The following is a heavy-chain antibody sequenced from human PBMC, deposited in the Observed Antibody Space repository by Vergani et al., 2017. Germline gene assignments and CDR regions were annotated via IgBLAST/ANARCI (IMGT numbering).Heavy chain of an antibody. CDR2: VSLYNGNI. V-gene: IGHV1-18*01. D-gene: IGHD3-16*01. CDR3: ASESYYDNILDTYHHRSYYGMDV. J-gene: IGHJ6*02. CDR1: GYSFINYG. Sequence: QSQLVQSGDEVKKPGASVKVSCKTSGYSFINYGISWVRQAPGQGLEWVGWVSLYNGNINHGQKIQGRVTMTTDTSTRSAYMQLRSLTFDDTSVYYCASESYYDNILDTYHHRSYYGMDVWGQGSKVTVAS.